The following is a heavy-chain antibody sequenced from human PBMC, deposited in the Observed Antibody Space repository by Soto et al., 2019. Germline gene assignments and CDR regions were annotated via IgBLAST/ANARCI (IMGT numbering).Heavy chain of an antibody. V-gene: IGHV3-66*01. CDR1: EFTVSTNY. CDR3: TGSSEWDHTF. CDR2: IYSGGTT. Sequence: EVQLVESGGGLVQPGGSRRLTCAVSEFTVSTNYMSWVRQAPGKGLEWVSVIYSGGTTYYADSVKSRFTISRDNSKKTVYLQLKSLRAEDTAVYYCTGSSEWDHTFWGQGTVVVVSS. J-gene: IGHJ4*02. D-gene: IGHD6-19*01.